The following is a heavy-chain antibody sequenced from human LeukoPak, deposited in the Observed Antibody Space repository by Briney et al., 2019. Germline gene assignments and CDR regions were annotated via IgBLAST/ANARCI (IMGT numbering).Heavy chain of an antibody. V-gene: IGHV3-11*01. D-gene: IGHD3-22*01. CDR3: ARGHSSGYYNMHY. CDR2: ISSSGSTI. J-gene: IGHJ4*02. Sequence: PGGSLRLSCAASGFTFSDYYMSWIRQAPGKGLEWVSYISSSGSTIYYADSVKGRFTISRDNAKNSLYLQMNSLRAEDTALYYCARGHSSGYYNMHYWGQGTLVTVSS. CDR1: GFTFSDYY.